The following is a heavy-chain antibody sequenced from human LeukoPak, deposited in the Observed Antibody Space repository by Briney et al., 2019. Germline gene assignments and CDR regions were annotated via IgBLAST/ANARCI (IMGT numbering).Heavy chain of an antibody. CDR2: IIPMFGTA. V-gene: IGHV1-69*13. CDR1: GGTFRSHA. Sequence: SVKVSCKASGGTFRSHAINWVRQAPGQGLEWMGGIIPMFGTANYAQNFQGRVTITADDSTTTAYMQLSGLRSDDAAVYYCARGTLNWNDGGAYPYHYGLDVWGQGTTVSVSS. D-gene: IGHD1-20*01. J-gene: IGHJ6*02. CDR3: ARGTLNWNDGGAYPYHYGLDV.